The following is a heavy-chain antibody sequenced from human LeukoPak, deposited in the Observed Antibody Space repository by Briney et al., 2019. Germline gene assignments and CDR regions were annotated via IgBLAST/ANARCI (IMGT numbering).Heavy chain of an antibody. V-gene: IGHV4-30-2*01. J-gene: IGHJ4*02. D-gene: IGHD6-13*01. CDR3: VRAHSRGFDS. Sequence: PSETLSLTCKVSGDSLSSSTCNWSWIRQPPGKGLEWIGYISQSGNSYFTPSLKSRVTISVDRSKNQISLKMSSVTAADTAVYYCVRAHSRGFDSWGQGTLVTVSS. CDR2: ISQSGNS. CDR1: GDSLSSSTCN.